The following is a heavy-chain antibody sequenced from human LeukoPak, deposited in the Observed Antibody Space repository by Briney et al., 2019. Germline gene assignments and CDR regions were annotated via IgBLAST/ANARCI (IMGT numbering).Heavy chain of an antibody. V-gene: IGHV3-48*04. CDR2: ISSSSSTI. J-gene: IGHJ6*03. Sequence: PGGSLRLSCAASGFTFSSYSMNWVRQAPGKGLEWVSYISSSSSTIYYADSVKGRFTLSRDNAKNSLYLQMNSLRAEDTAVYYCARLGCTNGVCYVHYYYYMDVWGKGTTVTVSS. D-gene: IGHD2-8*01. CDR1: GFTFSSYS. CDR3: ARLGCTNGVCYVHYYYYMDV.